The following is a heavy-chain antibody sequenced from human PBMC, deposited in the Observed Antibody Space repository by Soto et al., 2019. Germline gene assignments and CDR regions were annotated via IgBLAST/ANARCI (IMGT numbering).Heavy chain of an antibody. D-gene: IGHD6-19*01. CDR1: GDSISDYH. V-gene: IGHV4-4*07. J-gene: IGHJ6*02. Sequence: SETLSLTCTVSGDSISDYHWSWIRQPAGKGLEWIGRLYNSGSTKTNPSLRGRVTMSADSSKNQFSLSLRSVTAADTAIYYCARMYNSGFYRPEGDYYFYGMDVWGQGTTVTVSS. CDR2: LYNSGST. CDR3: ARMYNSGFYRPEGDYYFYGMDV.